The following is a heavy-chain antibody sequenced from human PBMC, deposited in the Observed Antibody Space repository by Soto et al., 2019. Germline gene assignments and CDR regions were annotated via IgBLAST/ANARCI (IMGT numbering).Heavy chain of an antibody. CDR2: ITSLGT. D-gene: IGHD5-18*01. CDR3: AKYLLMDTSAIFDC. J-gene: IGHJ4*02. Sequence: PGRYLRLSCATSGFIFNSFGMSWVRQGPGKGLEWVSAITSLGTYYADSVKGRFTISRDDSKNTLYLQMNSLRAEDSAVYYCAKYLLMDTSAIFDCRGQGSLVIGSS. V-gene: IGHV3-23*01. CDR1: GFIFNSFG.